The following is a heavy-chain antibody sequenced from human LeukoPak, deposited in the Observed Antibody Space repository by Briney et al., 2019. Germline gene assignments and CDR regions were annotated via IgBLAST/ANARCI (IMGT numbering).Heavy chain of an antibody. D-gene: IGHD2-8*02. Sequence: GRSLRLSCAASGFTFRTYGMHWVRQAPGKGLEGVAVIWSDGSRTYYADSGKGRFTISRDNPENTLYLQMNSLRDEDTAVYYCVRDDDNTGNNLDYWGQGTLVTVSS. CDR1: GFTFRTYG. CDR3: VRDDDNTGNNLDY. J-gene: IGHJ4*02. CDR2: IWSDGSRT. V-gene: IGHV3-33*01.